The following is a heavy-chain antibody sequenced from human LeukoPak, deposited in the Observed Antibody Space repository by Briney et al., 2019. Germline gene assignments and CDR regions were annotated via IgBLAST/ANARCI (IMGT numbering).Heavy chain of an antibody. V-gene: IGHV3-30*02. J-gene: IGHJ4*02. Sequence: PGGSLRLSCAASRFTFRSYGMHWVRQAPGKGLEWVAFIRYDGSNKYYADSVKGRFTISRDNSKNTLYLQMNSLRAEDTAVYYCAKDWEGYYDKGTLPAYWGQGTLVTVSS. D-gene: IGHD3-22*01. CDR3: AKDWEGYYDKGTLPAY. CDR2: IRYDGSNK. CDR1: RFTFRSYG.